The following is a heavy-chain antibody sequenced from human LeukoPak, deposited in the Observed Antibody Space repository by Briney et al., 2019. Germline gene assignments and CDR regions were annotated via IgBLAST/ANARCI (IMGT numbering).Heavy chain of an antibody. CDR2: ISGSGGST. V-gene: IGHV3-23*01. D-gene: IGHD1-26*01. CDR1: GFTFRSHA. J-gene: IGHJ4*02. Sequence: GGSLRLSCVGSGFTFRSHAMSWVRQAPGKGLEWVSAISGSGGSTYYADSVKGRFTISRDNSKNTLYLQMNSLRAEDTAVYYCAKGGSGSYYPYSSYYFDYWGQGTLVTVSS. CDR3: AKGGSGSYYPYSSYYFDY.